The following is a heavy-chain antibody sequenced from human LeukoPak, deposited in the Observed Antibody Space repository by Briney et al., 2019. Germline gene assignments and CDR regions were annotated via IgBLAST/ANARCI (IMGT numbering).Heavy chain of an antibody. Sequence: ASVKVSCKASGYIFSNFAITWVRQAPGQGLEWVGWISPYNGNTNYSPNLQDRVTLTTDTSTSTAYMELRSLRPDDTAVYHCARRKGSDVPGNDYWGQGTLVTVSS. D-gene: IGHD1-1*01. CDR1: GYIFSNFA. V-gene: IGHV1-18*01. CDR2: ISPYNGNT. CDR3: ARRKGSDVPGNDY. J-gene: IGHJ4*02.